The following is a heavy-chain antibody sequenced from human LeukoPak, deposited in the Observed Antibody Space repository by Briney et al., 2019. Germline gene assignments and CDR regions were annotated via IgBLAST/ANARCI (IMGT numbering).Heavy chain of an antibody. Sequence: PGRSLRLSCAASGFTFSSYGMHWVRQAPGKGLEWVAVISYDGSNKYYADSVKGRFTISRDNSKNTLYLQMNSLRAEDTAVYYCARDAAFDIWGQGTMVTVSS. CDR1: GFTFSSYG. J-gene: IGHJ3*02. CDR3: ARDAAFDI. V-gene: IGHV3-30*03. CDR2: ISYDGSNK.